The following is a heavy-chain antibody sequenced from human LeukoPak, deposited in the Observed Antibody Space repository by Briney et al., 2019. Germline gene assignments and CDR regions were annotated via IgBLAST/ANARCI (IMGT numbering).Heavy chain of an antibody. CDR3: AREGYNWSDDDAFDI. Sequence: GGSLRLSCAASGFTFSSYAMSWVRQAPGKGLEWVSAFSGSGGSTYYADSVKGRFTISRDNAKNSLYLQMNSLRAEDTAVYYCAREGYNWSDDDAFDIWGQGTMVTVSS. CDR2: FSGSGGST. V-gene: IGHV3-23*01. CDR1: GFTFSSYA. J-gene: IGHJ3*02. D-gene: IGHD1-20*01.